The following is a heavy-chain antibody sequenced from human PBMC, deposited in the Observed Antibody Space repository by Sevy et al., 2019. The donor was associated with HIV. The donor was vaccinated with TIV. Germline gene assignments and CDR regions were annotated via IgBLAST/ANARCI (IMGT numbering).Heavy chain of an antibody. V-gene: IGHV3-74*01. D-gene: IGHD4-17*01. CDR1: GFTFSRYW. CDR2: INTHGTNT. CDR3: ARGPNYGDRTDYFEY. J-gene: IGHJ4*02. Sequence: GGSLRLSCAASGFTFSRYWMHWVRHAPGKGLVWVSRINTHGTNTLYADYVKGRFTISRDNAKNSVSLQMNSLGAEDTAVYYCARGPNYGDRTDYFEYWGQGILVTVSS.